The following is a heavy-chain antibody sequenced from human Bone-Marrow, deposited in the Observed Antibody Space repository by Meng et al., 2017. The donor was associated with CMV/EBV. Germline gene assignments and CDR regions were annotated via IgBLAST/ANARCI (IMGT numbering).Heavy chain of an antibody. V-gene: IGHV3-30-3*01. CDR3: VRGGSIAVVPAAYYYYYGMDV. J-gene: IGHJ6*02. Sequence: GGSLRLSCAASGLTFSSSAVHWVRQAPGKGLEWVTFISYDGNIKYYADSVKGRFTISRDNSKNTLYLRINNLRPEDTAVYYCVRGGSIAVVPAAYYYYYGMDVWGQGTTVTVPS. CDR1: GLTFSSSA. CDR2: ISYDGNIK. D-gene: IGHD2-2*01.